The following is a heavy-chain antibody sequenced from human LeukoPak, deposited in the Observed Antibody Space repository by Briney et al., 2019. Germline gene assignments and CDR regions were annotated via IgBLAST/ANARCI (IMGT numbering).Heavy chain of an antibody. CDR1: GYTFTSYA. CDR2: INAGNGNT. V-gene: IGHV1-3*01. J-gene: IGHJ4*02. Sequence: ASVKVSCKASGYTFTSYAMHWVRQAPGQRLEWMGWINAGNGNTKYSQEFQGRVTITRDTSASTAYMELSSLRSEDTAVYYCARDSGGRQLVRRYFDYWGQGTLVTVSS. CDR3: ARDSGGRQLVRRYFDY. D-gene: IGHD6-13*01.